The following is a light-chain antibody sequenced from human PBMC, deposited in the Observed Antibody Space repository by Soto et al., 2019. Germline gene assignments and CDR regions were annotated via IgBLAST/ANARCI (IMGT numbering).Light chain of an antibody. V-gene: IGLV3-21*02. Sequence: SYELTQPPSVSVAPGQTARITCGGNNIGSKSVHWYQQKPGQAPVLVVYDDSDRPSGIRERFSGSNSGNTATLTISRVEAGDEADYYCQVWDSSSDHLYVFGTGTKLTVL. CDR3: QVWDSSSDHLYV. CDR2: DDS. J-gene: IGLJ1*01. CDR1: NIGSKS.